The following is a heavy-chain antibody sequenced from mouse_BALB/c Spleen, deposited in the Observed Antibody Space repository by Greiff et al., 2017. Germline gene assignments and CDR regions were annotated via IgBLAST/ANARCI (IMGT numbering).Heavy chain of an antibody. Sequence: EVKVVESGGGLVKPGGSLKLSCAASGFTFSSYAMSWVRQSPEKRLEWVAEISSGGSYTYYPDTVTGRFTISRDNAKNTLYLEMSSLRSEDTAMYYCARGEGNYNYFDVWGAGTTVTVSS. CDR3: ARGEGNYNYFDV. J-gene: IGHJ1*01. V-gene: IGHV5-9-4*01. CDR2: ISSGGSYT. CDR1: GFTFSSYA. D-gene: IGHD2-1*01.